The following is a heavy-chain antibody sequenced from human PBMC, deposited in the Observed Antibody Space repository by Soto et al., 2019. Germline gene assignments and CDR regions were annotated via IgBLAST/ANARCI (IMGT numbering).Heavy chain of an antibody. V-gene: IGHV4-31*03. Sequence: SETLSLTCTVSGGSFSSGGYYWSWIRQLPGKGLEWIGYIYYSGSTYYNPSLKSRFTISLDTSKNQFSLKLSSVTAADTAVYYCARATSFSGHHGYWGQGTLVTVS. J-gene: IGHJ4*02. CDR2: IYYSGST. CDR3: ARATSFSGHHGY. CDR1: GGSFSSGGYY. D-gene: IGHD2-8*02.